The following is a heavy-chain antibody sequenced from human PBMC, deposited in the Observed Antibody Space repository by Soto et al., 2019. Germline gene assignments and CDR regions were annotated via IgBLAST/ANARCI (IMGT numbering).Heavy chain of an antibody. Sequence: QVQLVQSGAEVEKPGASVKVSCKASGYTCTTYDFNWVRQAPGHGLEWMGWMNPDTGNTGYAQKFQGRVTMTRDTSIRTAFMALSGLTAEDTAVYYCARALGYSSTSRLDLWGQGTLVTVSS. V-gene: IGHV1-8*01. CDR1: GYTCTTYD. J-gene: IGHJ4*02. CDR2: MNPDTGNT. D-gene: IGHD6-19*01. CDR3: ARALGYSSTSRLDL.